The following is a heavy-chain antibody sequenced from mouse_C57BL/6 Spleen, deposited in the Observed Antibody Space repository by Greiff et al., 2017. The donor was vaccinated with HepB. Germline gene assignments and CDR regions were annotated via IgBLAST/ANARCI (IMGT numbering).Heavy chain of an antibody. CDR1: GYAFSSSW. CDR3: ARWLLPYFDY. J-gene: IGHJ2*01. V-gene: IGHV1-82*01. Sequence: VKLQESGPELVKPGASVKISCKASGYAFSSSWMNWVKQRPGKGLEWIGRIYPGDGDTNYNGKFKGKATLTADKSSSTAYMQLSSLTSEDSAVYFCARWLLPYFDYWGQGTTLTVSS. CDR2: IYPGDGDT. D-gene: IGHD2-3*01.